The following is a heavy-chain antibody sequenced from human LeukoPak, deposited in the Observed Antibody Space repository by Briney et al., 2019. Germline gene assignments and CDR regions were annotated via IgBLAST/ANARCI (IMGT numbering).Heavy chain of an antibody. CDR3: TTAEQTTKSYYDY. D-gene: IGHD3-22*01. CDR2: IKSKTDGGTT. CDR1: GFTFSSYS. J-gene: IGHJ4*02. Sequence: GGSLRLSCAASGFTFSSYSMNWVRQAPGKGLEWVGRIKSKTDGGTTDYAAPVKGRFTISRDDSKNTLYLQMNSLKTEDTAVYYCTTAEQTTKSYYDYWGQGTLVTVSS. V-gene: IGHV3-15*01.